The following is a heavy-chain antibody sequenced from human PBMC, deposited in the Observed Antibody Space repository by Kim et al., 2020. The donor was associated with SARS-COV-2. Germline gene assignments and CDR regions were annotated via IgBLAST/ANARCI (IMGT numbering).Heavy chain of an antibody. V-gene: IGHV3-15*01. D-gene: IGHD3-22*01. Sequence: GGSLRLSCAASRFTFSNAWVSWVRQAPGKGLEWVGLIRSKSAGGTTDYAAPVKGRFTISRDDSKNSLYLQMNSLKPGDTAVYYCARLFYYSRSDGWGQGTLVTVPS. CDR3: ARLFYYSRSDG. CDR2: IRSKSAGGTT. J-gene: IGHJ4*02. CDR1: RFTFSNAW.